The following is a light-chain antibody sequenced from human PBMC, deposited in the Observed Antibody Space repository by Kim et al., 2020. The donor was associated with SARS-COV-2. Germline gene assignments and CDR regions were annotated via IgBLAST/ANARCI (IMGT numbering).Light chain of an antibody. J-gene: IGLJ2*01. CDR3: SSYTSSSTVV. V-gene: IGLV2-14*03. CDR2: DVS. CDR1: SSDAGGYNY. Sequence: GQSITISCTVTSSDAGGYNYVCWYQQHPGKAPKLMIYDVSNRPSGVSNRFSGSKSGNTASLTISGLQAEDEADYYCSSYTSSSTVVFGGGTQLTVL.